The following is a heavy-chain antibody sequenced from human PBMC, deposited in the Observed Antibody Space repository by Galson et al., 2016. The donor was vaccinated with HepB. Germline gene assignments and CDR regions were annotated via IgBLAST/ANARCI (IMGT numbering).Heavy chain of an antibody. J-gene: IGHJ4*02. Sequence: TLSLTCSVSGDSISGGSYFWSWIRQHPGKGLEWIGYIYYNGDTYYNPSPRTRVTISIDTSKRQFSLKLTSVTAADTAVYYCARVSLTRWANFDYWGQGTLVTVSS. CDR2: IYYNGDT. V-gene: IGHV4-31*03. CDR1: GDSISGGSYF. D-gene: IGHD2-2*01. CDR3: ARVSLTRWANFDY.